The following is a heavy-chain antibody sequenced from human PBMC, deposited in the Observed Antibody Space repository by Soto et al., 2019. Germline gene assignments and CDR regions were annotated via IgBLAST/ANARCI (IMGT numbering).Heavy chain of an antibody. D-gene: IGHD4-17*01. Sequence: ASVKVSCKASGFSFSDYFMHWVRQAPGQGLEWMGIINPSGDIRNYAQKFQGRVTITRDTSTSTVYMDLSSLRSDDTAVYYCARDPTVTTAIDYWGPGTLVTVSS. J-gene: IGHJ4*02. CDR3: ARDPTVTTAIDY. CDR2: INPSGDIR. CDR1: GFSFSDYF. V-gene: IGHV1-46*01.